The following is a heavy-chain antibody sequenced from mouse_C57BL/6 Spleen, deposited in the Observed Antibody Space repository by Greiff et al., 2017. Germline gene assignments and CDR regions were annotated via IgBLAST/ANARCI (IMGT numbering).Heavy chain of an antibody. CDR3: ARGGYYVSYYFDY. CDR2: ISSGSSTI. J-gene: IGHJ2*01. CDR1: GFTFSDYG. D-gene: IGHD2-3*01. V-gene: IGHV5-17*01. Sequence: EVHLVESGGGLVKPGGSLKLSCAASGFTFSDYGMHWVRQAPEKGLEWVAYISSGSSTIYYADTVKGRFTISRDNAKNTLFLQMTSLRSEDTAMYYCARGGYYVSYYFDYWGQGTTLTVSS.